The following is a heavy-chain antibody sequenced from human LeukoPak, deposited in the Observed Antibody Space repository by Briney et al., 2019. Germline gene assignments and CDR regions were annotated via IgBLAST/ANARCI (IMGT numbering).Heavy chain of an antibody. CDR3: ARDRGGRWLQVYYFDY. CDR2: IWYDGSNK. Sequence: LSLTCTVSGGSISSYYWSWIRQPPGKGLEWVAVIWYDGSNKYYADSVKGRFTISRDNSKNTLYLRVNSLRAEDTAMYYCARDRGGRWLQVYYFDYWGQGTLVTVSS. J-gene: IGHJ4*02. CDR1: GGSISSYY. V-gene: IGHV3-33*08. D-gene: IGHD5-24*01.